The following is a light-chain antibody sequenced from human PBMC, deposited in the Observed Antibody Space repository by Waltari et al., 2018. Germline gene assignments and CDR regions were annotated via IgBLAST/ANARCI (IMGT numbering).Light chain of an antibody. CDR2: AES. Sequence: DIQMTQSPSSLSASVGDRVTITCRASQSIRSYLNWYQQKPGKAPKLLIYAESSLQSGVPSRFSGSGSGTDFTLTISSLQPGDFATYYCQQSYSTPPTFGQGTKVEIK. CDR3: QQSYSTPPT. CDR1: QSIRSY. V-gene: IGKV1-39*01. J-gene: IGKJ1*01.